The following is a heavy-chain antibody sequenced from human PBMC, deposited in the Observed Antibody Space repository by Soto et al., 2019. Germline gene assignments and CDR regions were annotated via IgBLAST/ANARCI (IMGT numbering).Heavy chain of an antibody. J-gene: IGHJ4*02. V-gene: IGHV3-7*01. Sequence: GGSLRLSCAASGFAFSSYWMSWVRQAPGKGLEWVANIKQGGGDKYYVDSVKGRFTISRDNAKNSLYLQMNSLRAEDTAVYYCARDCERYSSSFCDWGQGTLVTVSS. CDR1: GFAFSSYW. D-gene: IGHD6-6*01. CDR2: IKQGGGDK. CDR3: ARDCERYSSSFCD.